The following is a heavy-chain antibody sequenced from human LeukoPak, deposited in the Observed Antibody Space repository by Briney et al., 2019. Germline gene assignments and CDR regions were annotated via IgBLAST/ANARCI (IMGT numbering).Heavy chain of an antibody. D-gene: IGHD6-19*01. CDR3: VRGIAVFDY. CDR1: GFTFSSYI. V-gene: IGHV3-48*04. J-gene: IGHJ4*02. CDR2: ISSGGSTI. Sequence: GGSLRLSCEASGFTFSSYIVDWVRQAPGKGLEWVSYISSGGSTIYYADSVKGRFTISRDNAKNSLYLQMNSLRAEDTAVYCCVRGIAVFDYWGQGTLVTVSS.